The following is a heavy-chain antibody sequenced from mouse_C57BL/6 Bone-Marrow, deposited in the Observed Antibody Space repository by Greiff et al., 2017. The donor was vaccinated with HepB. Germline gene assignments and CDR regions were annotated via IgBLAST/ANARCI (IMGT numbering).Heavy chain of an antibody. CDR3: ASGTTVVARAY. Sequence: VQLQQSGAELVKPGASVKLSCKASGYTFTSYWMQWVKQRPGQGLEWIGEIDPSDSYTNYNQKFKGKATLTVDTSSSTAYMQLSSLTSEDSAVYYCASGTTVVARAYWGQGTLVTVSP. D-gene: IGHD1-1*01. CDR2: IDPSDSYT. CDR1: GYTFTSYW. J-gene: IGHJ3*01. V-gene: IGHV1-50*01.